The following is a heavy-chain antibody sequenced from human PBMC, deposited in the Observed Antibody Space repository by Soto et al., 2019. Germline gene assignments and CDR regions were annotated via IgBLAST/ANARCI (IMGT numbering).Heavy chain of an antibody. CDR3: ARDMTRTVVPYFDF. J-gene: IGHJ4*02. V-gene: IGHV1-69*06. CDR1: GGTFSNYV. Sequence: SVKVSCKASGGTFSNYVVNWVRQAPGQGLEWMGRIIPISGAANYAQKFQGRVTIAADKSTSTSYMELSSLRSEDTAVYYCARDMTRTVVPYFDFWGQGTLVTVSS. D-gene: IGHD1-7*01. CDR2: IIPISGAA.